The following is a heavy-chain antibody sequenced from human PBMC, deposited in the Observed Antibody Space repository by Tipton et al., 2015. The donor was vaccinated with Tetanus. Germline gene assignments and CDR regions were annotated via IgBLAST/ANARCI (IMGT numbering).Heavy chain of an antibody. V-gene: IGHV1-18*01. J-gene: IGHJ4*02. D-gene: IGHD6-19*01. CDR3: ARLVKQWLVPEDY. CDR1: GGTFTNYA. Sequence: QLVQSGAEMKKPGSSVRVSCKASGGTFTNYALSWVRQAPGQGLEWLGWNGGYNGDTNYAQKFQGRVTMTTDTSANTAYMELRSLRSDDTAVYFCARLVKQWLVPEDYWGQGTLVTVSS. CDR2: NGGYNGDT.